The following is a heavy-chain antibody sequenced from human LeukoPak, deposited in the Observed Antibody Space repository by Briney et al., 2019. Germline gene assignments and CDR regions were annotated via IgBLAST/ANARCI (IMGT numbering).Heavy chain of an antibody. V-gene: IGHV1-69*04. CDR2: IIPILGIA. CDR1: GYTFTGYY. CDR3: ARDFAGYYMDV. Sequence: GASVKVSCKASGYTFTGYYMHWVRQAPGQGLEWMGRIIPILGIANYAQKFQGRVTITADKSTSTAYMELSSLRSEDTAVYYCARDFAGYYMDVWGKGTTVTVSS. J-gene: IGHJ6*03.